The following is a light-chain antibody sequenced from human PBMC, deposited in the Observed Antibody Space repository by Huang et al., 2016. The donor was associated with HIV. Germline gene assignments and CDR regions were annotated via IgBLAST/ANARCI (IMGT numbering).Light chain of an antibody. J-gene: IGKJ1*01. Sequence: DIILTQSPDSLAVSLGERASLSCRSSQSVDSPSPSKDHMAWFQQKPEQPPKLVLFWASTREAGVPDRFRGSGSGTHFTLTIANLEAEDAAIYYCQQYYSSPQTFGQGTRVEVK. CDR1: QSVDSPSPSKDH. V-gene: IGKV4-1*01. CDR3: QQYYSSPQT. CDR2: WAS.